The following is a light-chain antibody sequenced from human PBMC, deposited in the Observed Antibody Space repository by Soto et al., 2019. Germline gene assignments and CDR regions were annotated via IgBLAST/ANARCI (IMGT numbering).Light chain of an antibody. CDR1: QSVSSNY. CDR2: RAS. J-gene: IGKJ4*01. V-gene: IGKV3-20*01. Sequence: EIVLTQSPGTLSLSPGERATLSCRARQSVSSNYVAWYQQKPGQTPKVLIYRASSRATGIPDRFSGSGSGTDFTLTISRLEPEDFAMYYCQQYGSSPLTFGGGTKVDIK. CDR3: QQYGSSPLT.